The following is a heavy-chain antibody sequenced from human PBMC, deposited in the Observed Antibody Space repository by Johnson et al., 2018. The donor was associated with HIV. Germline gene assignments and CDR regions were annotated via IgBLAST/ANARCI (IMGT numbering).Heavy chain of an antibody. J-gene: IGHJ3*02. CDR3: ARERYGSQAIDAFDI. Sequence: VQVVESGGGLVQSGGSLRLSCAASGFTFSRYAMHWVRQAPGKGLEWVAVISNDGSDKYYADSVKGRFTISRDNSKNTLYLQMNSLRTEDTAVYYCARERYGSQAIDAFDIWGQGTLVTVSS. V-gene: IGHV3-30-3*01. CDR1: GFTFSRYA. CDR2: ISNDGSDK. D-gene: IGHD2-15*01.